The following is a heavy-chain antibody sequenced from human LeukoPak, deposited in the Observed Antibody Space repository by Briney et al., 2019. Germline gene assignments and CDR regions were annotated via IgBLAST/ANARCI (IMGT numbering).Heavy chain of an antibody. CDR3: ARDTYYYDSSGYVYFDY. CDR1: GYTFTSYY. Sequence: ASVKVSCKASGYTFTSYYMHWVRQAPGQGLEWMGIINPSGGSTSYAQRLQGRVTMTRDTSTSTVYMELSSLRSEDTAVYYCARDTYYYDSSGYVYFDYWGQGTLVTVSS. D-gene: IGHD3-22*01. CDR2: INPSGGST. J-gene: IGHJ4*02. V-gene: IGHV1-46*01.